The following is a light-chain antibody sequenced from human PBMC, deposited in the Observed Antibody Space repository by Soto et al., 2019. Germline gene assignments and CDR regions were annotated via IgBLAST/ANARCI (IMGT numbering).Light chain of an antibody. CDR2: GAS. CDR3: QHYNNWPYT. Sequence: EIVMTQSPATLSVSPGERATLSCRASQSVRSNLAWYQQKPGQAPRLLIYGASTRATGIPARFSGSGSGTEFTLTISSLQSEEFAVYYCQHYNNWPYTFGQGTNLEIK. J-gene: IGKJ2*01. CDR1: QSVRSN. V-gene: IGKV3-15*01.